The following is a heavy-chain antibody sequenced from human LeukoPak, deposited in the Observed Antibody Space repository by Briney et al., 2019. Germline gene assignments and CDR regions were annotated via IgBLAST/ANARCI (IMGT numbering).Heavy chain of an antibody. CDR2: INPNSGGT. J-gene: IGHJ5*02. Sequence: ASVKVSCKASGCTFTGYYMHWVRQAPGQGLEWMGWINPNSGGTNYAQKFQGRVTMTRDTSITTAYMELNRLRSDDTAVYYCARDTAMVTYWFDPWGQGTLVTVSS. V-gene: IGHV1-2*02. CDR1: GCTFTGYY. CDR3: ARDTAMVTYWFDP. D-gene: IGHD5-18*01.